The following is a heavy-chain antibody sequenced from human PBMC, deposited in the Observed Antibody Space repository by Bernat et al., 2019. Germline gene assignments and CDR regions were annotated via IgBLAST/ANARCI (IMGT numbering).Heavy chain of an antibody. Sequence: QVQLVESGGGVVQPGRSLRLSCAASGFTFSSYGMHWVRQAPGKGLEWVAVIWYDGSNKYYADSVKGRFTISRDNSKNTLYLQMNSLRAEDTAVYYCARGGGYCSGGSCYVDDYGGIDYWGQGTLVTVSS. CDR3: ARGGGYCSGGSCYVDDYGGIDY. V-gene: IGHV3-33*01. J-gene: IGHJ4*02. CDR1: GFTFSSYG. CDR2: IWYDGSNK. D-gene: IGHD2-15*01.